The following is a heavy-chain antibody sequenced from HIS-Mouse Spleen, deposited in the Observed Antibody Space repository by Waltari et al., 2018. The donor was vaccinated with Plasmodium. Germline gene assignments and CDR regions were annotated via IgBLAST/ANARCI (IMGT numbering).Heavy chain of an antibody. V-gene: IGHV4-39*01. D-gene: IGHD4-4*01. CDR2: IYYSGST. CDR3: ASLPRVEEVTTPFYYYYYGMDV. J-gene: IGHJ6*02. Sequence: SIYYSGSTYYNPSLKSRVTISVDTSKNQFSLKLSSVTAADTAVYYCASLPRVEEVTTPFYYYYYGMDVWGQGTTVTVSS.